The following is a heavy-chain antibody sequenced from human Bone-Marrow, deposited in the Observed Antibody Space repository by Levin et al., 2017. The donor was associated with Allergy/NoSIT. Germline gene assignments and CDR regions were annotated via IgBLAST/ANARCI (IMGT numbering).Heavy chain of an antibody. CDR1: GGSISSGGYY. J-gene: IGHJ6*02. Sequence: SETLSLTCTVSGGSISSGGYYWSWIRQHPGKGLEWIGYIFYSGSTYYNPSLKSRVTISVDTSENQFSLKLSSLTAADTAVYYCARDVAGTSDRYYYYGIDVWGQGTTVTVSS. CDR3: ARDVAGTSDRYYYYGIDV. CDR2: IFYSGST. V-gene: IGHV4-31*03. D-gene: IGHD6-19*01.